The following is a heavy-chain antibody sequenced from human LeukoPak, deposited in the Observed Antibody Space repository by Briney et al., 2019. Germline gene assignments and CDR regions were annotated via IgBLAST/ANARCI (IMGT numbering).Heavy chain of an antibody. V-gene: IGHV3-30-3*01. CDR2: ITYDGYKE. CDR1: GFTLNSYA. D-gene: IGHD2-2*01. J-gene: IGHJ3*02. Sequence: GTSLRLSCAASGFTLNSYAMHWVRQAPGMGLEWVAVITYDGYKEFYADSVKGRFTISRDNAKNSLYLQMNSLRAEDTAVYYCATERQYCSSTSCSYDAFDIWGQGTMVTVSS. CDR3: ATERQYCSSTSCSYDAFDI.